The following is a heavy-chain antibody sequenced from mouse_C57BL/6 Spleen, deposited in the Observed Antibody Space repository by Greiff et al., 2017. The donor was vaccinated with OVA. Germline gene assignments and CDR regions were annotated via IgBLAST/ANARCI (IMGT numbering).Heavy chain of an antibody. D-gene: IGHD2-2*01. J-gene: IGHJ2*01. CDR1: GYTFTSYW. CDR3: ARVGLRRGVYYFDY. V-gene: IGHV1-55*01. CDR2: IYPGSGST. Sequence: QLQQPGAELVKPGASVKMSCKASGYTFTSYWITWVKQRPGQGLEWIGDIYPGSGSTNYNEKFKSKATLTVDTSSSTAYMQLSSLTSEDSAVYDCARVGLRRGVYYFDYWGQGTTLTVSS.